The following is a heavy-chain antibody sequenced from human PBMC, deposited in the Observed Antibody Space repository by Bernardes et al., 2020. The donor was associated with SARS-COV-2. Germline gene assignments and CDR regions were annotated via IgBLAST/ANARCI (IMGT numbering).Heavy chain of an antibody. Sequence: GSLRLSCAASGFTVSSNYMSWVRQAPGKGLEWVSVIYSGGSTYYADSVKGRFTISRDSSKNTVYLQMNTLRPEDTAVYYCAKLRSVLWIHPYYNAMDAWGQGTTVTVSS. D-gene: IGHD2-2*01. CDR1: GFTVSSNY. V-gene: IGHV3-66*04. J-gene: IGHJ6*02. CDR3: AKLRSVLWIHPYYNAMDA. CDR2: IYSGGST.